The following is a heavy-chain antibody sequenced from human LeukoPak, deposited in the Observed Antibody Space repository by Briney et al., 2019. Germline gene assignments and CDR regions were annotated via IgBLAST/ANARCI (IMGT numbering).Heavy chain of an antibody. J-gene: IGHJ6*03. CDR1: GFTFSSYA. D-gene: IGHD3-22*01. Sequence: PGGSLRLSCAASGFTFSSYAMHWVRQAPGKGLEYVSAISSNGGSTYYANSVKGRFTISRDNSKNTLYLQMGSLRAEDMAVYYCARAGLDSSGYYAFGYYYYYYMDVWGKGTTVTVSS. CDR2: ISSNGGST. CDR3: ARAGLDSSGYYAFGYYYYYYMDV. V-gene: IGHV3-64*01.